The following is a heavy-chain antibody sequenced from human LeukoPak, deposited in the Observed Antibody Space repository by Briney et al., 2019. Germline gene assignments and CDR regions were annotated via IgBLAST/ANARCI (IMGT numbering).Heavy chain of an antibody. V-gene: IGHV3-9*01. CDR2: ISWNSGSI. D-gene: IGHD3-10*01. CDR1: GFTFDDYA. Sequence: GRSLRLSCAASGFTFDDYAMHWVRQAPGKGLEWVSGISWNSGSIGYADSVKGRFTISRDNAKNSLYLQMNSLRAEDTALYYCARALRITMVRVQTGGFDYWGQGTLVTVSS. CDR3: ARALRITMVRVQTGGFDY. J-gene: IGHJ4*02.